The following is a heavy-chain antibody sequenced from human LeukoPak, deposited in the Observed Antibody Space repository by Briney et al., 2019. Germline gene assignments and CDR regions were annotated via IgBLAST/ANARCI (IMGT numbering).Heavy chain of an antibody. J-gene: IGHJ4*02. CDR2: ISAYNGNT. Sequence: ASVKVSCKASGYTFTSYGISWVRQAPGQGLEWLGWISAYNGNTNYAQKLQGRVTMTTDTSTSTAYMELRSLRSDDTAVYYCARLYYDSSGCSNYFDYWGQGTLVTVSS. CDR3: ARLYYDSSGCSNYFDY. D-gene: IGHD3-22*01. V-gene: IGHV1-18*01. CDR1: GYTFTSYG.